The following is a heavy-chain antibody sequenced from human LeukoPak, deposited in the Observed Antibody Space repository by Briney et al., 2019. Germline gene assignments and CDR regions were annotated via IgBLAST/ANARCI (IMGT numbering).Heavy chain of an antibody. Sequence: PGGSLRLSCAASGFTFSSYWMSWVRQAPGKGLEWVANIDQVGSEIYYLNSLKGRFTIFRDNTKNLLLLQMNSLTAEDTATYYCARDGVRGRYDHNHFDHWGQGTLVTVSS. J-gene: IGHJ4*02. CDR1: GFTFSSYW. CDR3: ARDGVRGRYDHNHFDH. D-gene: IGHD2-8*01. V-gene: IGHV3-7*01. CDR2: IDQVGSEI.